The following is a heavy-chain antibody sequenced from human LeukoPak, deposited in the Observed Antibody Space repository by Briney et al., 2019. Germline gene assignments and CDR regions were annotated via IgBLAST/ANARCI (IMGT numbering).Heavy chain of an antibody. Sequence: GGSLRLSCAASGFTFSSYWMSWVRQAPGKGLEWVANIKQDGSEKYYVDSVKGRFTISRDNAKNSLYLQMNSLGAEDTAVYYCAREFTFRTVTTWDYWGQGTLVTVSS. CDR1: GFTFSSYW. CDR3: AREFTFRTVTTWDY. CDR2: IKQDGSEK. J-gene: IGHJ4*02. D-gene: IGHD4-17*01. V-gene: IGHV3-7*01.